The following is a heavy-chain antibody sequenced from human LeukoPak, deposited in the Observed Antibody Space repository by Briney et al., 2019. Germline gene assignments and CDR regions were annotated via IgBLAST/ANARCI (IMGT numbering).Heavy chain of an antibody. V-gene: IGHV3-7*01. CDR2: IKQDGREK. Sequence: GGSLRLSCAASGFTFSTYWMSWVPQAPGKGRVWGANIKQDGREKYYLDSVKGRFTISRDNAKNSLYLQMNSLGAEDTAVYFCMREAAAGIDYWGQGTVVTVSS. CDR3: MREAAAGIDY. D-gene: IGHD6-13*01. CDR1: GFTFSTYW. J-gene: IGHJ4*02.